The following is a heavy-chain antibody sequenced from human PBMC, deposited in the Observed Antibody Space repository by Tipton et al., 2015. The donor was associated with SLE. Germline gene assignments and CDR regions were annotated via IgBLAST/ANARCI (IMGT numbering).Heavy chain of an antibody. Sequence: QLVQSGAEVKKPGASVKVSCKASGYTFSNYGISWVRQVPGQGLEWMGWISGANGYKNFAQRFQGRVTMTTDTSTSTAYMELTSLRSDDTAVYYCARDPDSMIVVVRDAFDIWGQGTMVTVSS. J-gene: IGHJ3*02. CDR2: ISGANGYK. CDR3: ARDPDSMIVVVRDAFDI. V-gene: IGHV1-18*04. D-gene: IGHD3-22*01. CDR1: GYTFSNYG.